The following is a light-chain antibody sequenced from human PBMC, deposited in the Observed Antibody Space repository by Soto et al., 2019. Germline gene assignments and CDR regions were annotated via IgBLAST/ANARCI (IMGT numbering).Light chain of an antibody. CDR2: DAS. Sequence: EIVLTQSPRTLSLSPGERAILSCRASQSVSSDSLAWYRQKPGQAPRLLVYDASSRATGIPDRFSGSGSGTDFTLIISRLEPEDFAVYYCQQYGSAPRTFGQGTKVEI. V-gene: IGKV3-20*01. CDR1: QSVSSDS. J-gene: IGKJ1*01. CDR3: QQYGSAPRT.